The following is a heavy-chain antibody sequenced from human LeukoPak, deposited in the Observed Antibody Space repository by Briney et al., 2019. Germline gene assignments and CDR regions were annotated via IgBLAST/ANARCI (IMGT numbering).Heavy chain of an antibody. Sequence: GASVKVSCKTSGYTFTSYGISWVRQAPGQGLEWMGWIGAYNGNTNYAQKIQGRVTMTTDTSTSTAYMELRSLRSDDTAVYYCARDTGAIAAAGQFDYWGQGTLVTVSS. J-gene: IGHJ4*02. D-gene: IGHD6-13*01. V-gene: IGHV1-18*01. CDR3: ARDTGAIAAAGQFDY. CDR2: IGAYNGNT. CDR1: GYTFTSYG.